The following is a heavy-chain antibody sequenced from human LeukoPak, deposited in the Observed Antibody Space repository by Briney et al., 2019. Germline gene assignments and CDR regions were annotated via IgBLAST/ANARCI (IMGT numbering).Heavy chain of an antibody. J-gene: IGHJ4*02. D-gene: IGHD3-16*01. CDR1: GFTFTSSA. CDR3: AAEWSVGG. Sequence: SVKVSCKASGFTFTSSAVQRVRQARGQRLEWIGWIVVGSGSTNYAQKFQERVTITRDMSTSTAYMELSSLRSEDTAVYYCAAEWSVGGWGQGTLVTVSS. CDR2: IVVGSGST. V-gene: IGHV1-58*01.